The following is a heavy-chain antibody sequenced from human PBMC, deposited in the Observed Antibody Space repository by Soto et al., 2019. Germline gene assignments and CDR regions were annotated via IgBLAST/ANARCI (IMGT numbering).Heavy chain of an antibody. CDR2: ISGSGGTT. V-gene: IGHV3-23*01. Sequence: GGSLRLSCAASGFTFSSYAMSWVRQAPGKGLEWVSAISGSGGTTYYADSVKGRFTISRDNSKNTLYLQMNSLRAEDTAVYYCAKAPVIRGVLDYWGQVTLVTVSS. J-gene: IGHJ4*01. CDR3: AKAPVIRGVLDY. CDR1: GFTFSSYA. D-gene: IGHD5-12*01.